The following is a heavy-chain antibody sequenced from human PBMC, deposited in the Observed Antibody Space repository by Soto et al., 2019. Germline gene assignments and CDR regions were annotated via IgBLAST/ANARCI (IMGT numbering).Heavy chain of an antibody. CDR3: ARALSSAAGLYFDF. V-gene: IGHV4-4*07. CDR1: GGSISSYY. J-gene: IGHJ4*02. Sequence: SETLSLTCTVSGGSISSYYWSWIRQPAGKGMEWIGRIHTTDGTNYNPSLKSRVTMSIDTSNNQFSLKLSSLTAADTAVSYCARALSSAAGLYFDFWGQGTLVTVSS. CDR2: IHTTDGT. D-gene: IGHD6-13*01.